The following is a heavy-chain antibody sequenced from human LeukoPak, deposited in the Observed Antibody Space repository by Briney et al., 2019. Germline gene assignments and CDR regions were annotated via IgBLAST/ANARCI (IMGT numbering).Heavy chain of an antibody. CDR1: GGSFSGSA. D-gene: IGHD5-12*01. CDR3: ARGFESSSFDS. J-gene: IGHJ4*02. Sequence: ASVKVSCKASGGSFSGSAISWVRQAPGQGPERMGWIHPILGSTDYAQRFRGRLTITADNNTATVYMELRSLRFEDTAVYYCARGFESSSFDSWGQGTLVTVSS. V-gene: IGHV1-69*06. CDR2: IHPILGST.